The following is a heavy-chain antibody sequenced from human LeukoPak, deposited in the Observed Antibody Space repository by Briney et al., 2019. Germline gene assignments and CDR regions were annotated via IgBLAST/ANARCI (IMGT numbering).Heavy chain of an antibody. CDR2: IYYSGST. Sequence: KPSETLSLTCTVSGVSISSGGYYWSWIRQHPGKGLEWIGYIYYSGSTYYNPSLKSRVTISVDTSKNQFSLKLSSVTAADTAVYYCARVTYYYDSSPTGVFDYWGQGTLVTVSS. CDR1: GVSISSGGYY. D-gene: IGHD3-22*01. V-gene: IGHV4-31*03. J-gene: IGHJ4*02. CDR3: ARVTYYYDSSPTGVFDY.